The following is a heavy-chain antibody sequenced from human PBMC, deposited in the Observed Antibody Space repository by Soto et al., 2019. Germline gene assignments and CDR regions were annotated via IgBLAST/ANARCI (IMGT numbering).Heavy chain of an antibody. V-gene: IGHV4-61*01. D-gene: IGHD3-22*01. CDR2: IYYSGGT. J-gene: IGHJ6*02. CDR1: GGSVSSGSYY. Sequence: SETLSLTCTVSGGSVSSGSYYWSWVRQPPGKGLEWIGYIYYSGGTNYNPSLKSRVTISVDTSKNQFSLKLSPVTAADTAVYYCARDKAYYDSSGYSHTNYYYYGMDVWGQGTTVTVSS. CDR3: ARDKAYYDSSGYSHTNYYYYGMDV.